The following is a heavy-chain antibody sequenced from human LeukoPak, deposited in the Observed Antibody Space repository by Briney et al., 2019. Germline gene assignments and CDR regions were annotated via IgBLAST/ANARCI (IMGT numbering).Heavy chain of an antibody. D-gene: IGHD3-9*01. CDR3: ARENYIDYDIFTAYLPPNWFDP. J-gene: IGHJ5*02. CDR2: INPNSGGT. CDR1: GYTFTGYY. Sequence: GASVKVSCKASGYTFTGYYMHWVRQAPGQGLEWMGWINPNSGGTNYAQKFQGRITLTRDTSISTAYMELSRLRSDDTAVYYCARENYIDYDIFTAYLPPNWFDPWGQGTLVTVSS. V-gene: IGHV1-2*02.